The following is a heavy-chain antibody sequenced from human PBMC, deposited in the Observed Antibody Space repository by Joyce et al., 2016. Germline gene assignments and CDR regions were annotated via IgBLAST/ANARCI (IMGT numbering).Heavy chain of an antibody. CDR1: GDAIRSSNYY. J-gene: IGHJ5*02. Sequence: QLQLQESGPGLVKPSETLSLTCTVSGDAIRSSNYYRGWIRQPPGKGLEWLGSIYYSGSSHYNPSLKGRVTISVDTSKNQFSLKLSSVTAADTAVYYCAISLSDDYNWGSWGQGTLVTVSS. CDR2: IYYSGSS. V-gene: IGHV4-39*01. CDR3: AISLSDDYNWGS. D-gene: IGHD5-24*01.